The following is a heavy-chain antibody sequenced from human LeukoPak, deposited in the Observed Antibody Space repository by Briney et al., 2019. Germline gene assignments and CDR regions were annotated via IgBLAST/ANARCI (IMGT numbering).Heavy chain of an antibody. CDR1: GFTLSSFE. CDR2: ISSSGRNI. Sequence: PGGSLRLSCAASGFTLSSFEMNCVRQARGKGREWGSYISSSGRNIYYADSVKCRFTISRDNPNNSRDLQMNSLRLEDTAVYYCARDLGLSGYDLLDYWGQGTMVTVYS. CDR3: ARDLGLSGYDLLDY. V-gene: IGHV3-48*03. J-gene: IGHJ4*02. D-gene: IGHD5-12*01.